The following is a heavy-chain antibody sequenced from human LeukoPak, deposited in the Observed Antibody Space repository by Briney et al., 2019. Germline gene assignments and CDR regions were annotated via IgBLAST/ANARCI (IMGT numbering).Heavy chain of an antibody. CDR2: IYYSGST. CDR1: GGSISSSSYY. Sequence: KPSETLSLTCTVSGGSISSSSYYWGWIRQPPGKGLEWIGSIYYSGSTYYNPSLKSRVTISVDTSKNQFSLKLSSVTAADTAVYYCARDRGQNYYYMDVWGKGTTVTVSS. CDR3: ARDRGQNYYYMDV. V-gene: IGHV4-39*07. J-gene: IGHJ6*03. D-gene: IGHD5-12*01.